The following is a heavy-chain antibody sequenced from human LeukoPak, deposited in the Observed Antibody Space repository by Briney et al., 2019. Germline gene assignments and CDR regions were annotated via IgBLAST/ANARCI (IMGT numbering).Heavy chain of an antibody. CDR2: ISSSGSTI. D-gene: IGHD5-12*01. CDR3: ARDSSGYDYYFDY. J-gene: IGHJ4*02. CDR1: GFTFSDYY. Sequence: GGSLRLSCAASGFTFSDYYMSWIRQAPGKGLEWGSYISSSGSTIYYADSVKGRFTISRDNAKNSLYLQMNSLRAEDTAVYYCARDSSGYDYYFDYWGQGTLVTVSS. V-gene: IGHV3-11*04.